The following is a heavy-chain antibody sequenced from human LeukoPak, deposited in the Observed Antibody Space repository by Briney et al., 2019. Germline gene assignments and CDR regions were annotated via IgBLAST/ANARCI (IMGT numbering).Heavy chain of an antibody. CDR3: AKDDYYDTSGYRD. D-gene: IGHD3-22*01. CDR1: GFTFTGHS. J-gene: IGHJ4*02. CDR2: VAHDEKTI. Sequence: PGRSLRLSCVASGFTFTGHSMHWVRQAPGKGLEWVAVVAHDEKTIFYADSLKGRFTVSRDNSKNTVYLQMNSLRDEDTAVYYCAKDDYYDTSGYRDWGQGTLVTVSS. V-gene: IGHV3-30*04.